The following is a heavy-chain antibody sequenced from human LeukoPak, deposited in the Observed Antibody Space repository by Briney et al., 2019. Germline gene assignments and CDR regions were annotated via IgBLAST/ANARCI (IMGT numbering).Heavy chain of an antibody. Sequence: GGSLRLSCAASGFTFSSYSMNWVRQAPGKGLEGVSSISSSSSYIYYADSVKGRFTISRDNAKNSLYLQMNSLRAEDTAVYYCARRARIAAAGYFDYWGQGTLVTVSS. CDR3: ARRARIAAAGYFDY. CDR2: ISSSSSYI. D-gene: IGHD6-13*01. CDR1: GFTFSSYS. J-gene: IGHJ4*02. V-gene: IGHV3-21*01.